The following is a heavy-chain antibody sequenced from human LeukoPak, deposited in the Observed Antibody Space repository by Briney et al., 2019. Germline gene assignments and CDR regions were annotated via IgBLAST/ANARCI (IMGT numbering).Heavy chain of an antibody. Sequence: GASVKVSCKVSGGTFSSYAISWVRQAPGQGLEWMGGIIPIFGTANYAQKFQGRVTITADKSTSTAYMELSSLRSEDTAVYYCASVDTAMVTEGYFDYWGQGTLVTVSS. J-gene: IGHJ4*02. D-gene: IGHD5-18*01. V-gene: IGHV1-69*06. CDR2: IIPIFGTA. CDR1: GGTFSSYA. CDR3: ASVDTAMVTEGYFDY.